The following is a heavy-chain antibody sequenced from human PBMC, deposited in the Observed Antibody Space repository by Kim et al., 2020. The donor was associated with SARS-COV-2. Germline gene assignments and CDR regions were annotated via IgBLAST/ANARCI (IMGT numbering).Heavy chain of an antibody. J-gene: IGHJ5*02. CDR2: IYYSGST. CDR3: ARHSEYSNSYNWFDP. CDR1: GGSISSSSYY. Sequence: SETLSLTCTVSGGSISSSSYYWGWIRQPPGKGLEWIGSIYYSGSTYYNPSLKSRVTISVDTSKNQFSLKLSSVTAADTAVYYCARHSEYSNSYNWFDPWGQGTLVTVPS. D-gene: IGHD6-13*01. V-gene: IGHV4-39*01.